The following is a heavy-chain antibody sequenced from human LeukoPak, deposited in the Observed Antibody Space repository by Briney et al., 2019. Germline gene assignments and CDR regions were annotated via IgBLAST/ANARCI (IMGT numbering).Heavy chain of an antibody. V-gene: IGHV4-59*08. CDR2: ISYSGST. J-gene: IGHJ6*02. Sequence: SETLSLTCTVSGGSISRYYWSWIRQPPGKGLEWIGYISYSGSTKFNPSLKSRVTISVDTSKNQFSLRLSSVTAADTAVYYCAGHPSDYYDSSGHGWDVWGQGTTVTVSS. D-gene: IGHD3-22*01. CDR3: AGHPSDYYDSSGHGWDV. CDR1: GGSISRYY.